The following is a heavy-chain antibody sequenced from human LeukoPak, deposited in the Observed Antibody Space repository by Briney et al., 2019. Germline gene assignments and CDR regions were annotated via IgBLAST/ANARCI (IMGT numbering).Heavy chain of an antibody. D-gene: IGHD3-22*01. CDR2: INPNSGGT. CDR1: GYTFTGYY. V-gene: IGHV1-2*07. CDR3: ASSEYYDRLYYFDY. Sequence: GASVKVSCKASGYTFTGYYMHWVRQAPGQGLEWMGWINPNSGGTNYAHKFQGRVTMTRDTSISTAYMELSRLRSDDTAVYYCASSEYYDRLYYFDYWGQGTLVTVSS. J-gene: IGHJ4*02.